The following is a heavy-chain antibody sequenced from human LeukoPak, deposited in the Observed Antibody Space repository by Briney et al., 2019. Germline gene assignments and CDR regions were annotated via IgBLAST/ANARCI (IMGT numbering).Heavy chain of an antibody. CDR1: GFSFSTHS. D-gene: IGHD3-3*01. CDR3: ARGRGFLEWLSPEFDY. Sequence: GGSLRLSCAASGFSFSTHSMNWVRQPPGKGLEWVSSISSSSSYIYYADSVKGRFTISRDNAKNSLYLQMNSLRAEDTAVYYCARGRGFLEWLSPEFDYWGQGTLVTVSS. J-gene: IGHJ4*02. V-gene: IGHV3-21*01. CDR2: ISSSSSYI.